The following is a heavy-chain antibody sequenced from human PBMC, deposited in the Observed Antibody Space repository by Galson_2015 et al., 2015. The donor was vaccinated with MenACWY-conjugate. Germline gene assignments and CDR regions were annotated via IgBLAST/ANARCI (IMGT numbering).Heavy chain of an antibody. CDR2: ISKSGSPI. CDR3: ARVGTWIHQYFYYMDV. J-gene: IGHJ6*03. D-gene: IGHD5-18*01. V-gene: IGHV3-48*03. CDR1: GFTFTGYE. Sequence: SLRLSCAASGFTFTGYEFNWVRQAPGTGLEWLSYISKSGSPIYYADSVKGRFTISRDNLKKSLFLEVNSLRAGDTGVYYCARVGTWIHQYFYYMDVWGKGTTATVSS.